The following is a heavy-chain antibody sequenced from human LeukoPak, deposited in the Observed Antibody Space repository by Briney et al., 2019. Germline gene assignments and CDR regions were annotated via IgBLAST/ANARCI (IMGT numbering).Heavy chain of an antibody. CDR3: AGQEGSVAGLFAY. CDR1: GGSISSYY. Sequence: SETLSLTCTVSGGSISSYYWGWVRQPPGKGLEWIGYIYYRGSTNYNPALTSRVTISVDTSKNQFSLQQSAVTAADAPVVYCAGQEGSVAGLFAYWGQGSLVTVS. V-gene: IGHV4-59*08. J-gene: IGHJ4*02. D-gene: IGHD6-19*01. CDR2: IYYRGST.